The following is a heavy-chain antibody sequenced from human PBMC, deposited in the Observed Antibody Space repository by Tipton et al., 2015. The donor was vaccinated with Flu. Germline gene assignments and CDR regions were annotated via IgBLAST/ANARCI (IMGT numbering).Heavy chain of an antibody. CDR2: IKEDGSEK. CDR3: ARDWTDY. V-gene: IGHV3-7*01. J-gene: IGHJ4*02. Sequence: SLRLSCAASGFTFSTHWMTWIRQAPEKGLEWVANIKEDGSEKHYSDSVKGRFTISRDNAKNSLYLQMNSLRAEDTAVYYCARDWTDYWGQGTLVTVSS. CDR1: GFTFSTHW. D-gene: IGHD1-1*01.